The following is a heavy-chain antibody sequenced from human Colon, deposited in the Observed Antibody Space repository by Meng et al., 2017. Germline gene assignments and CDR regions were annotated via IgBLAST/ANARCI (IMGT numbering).Heavy chain of an antibody. CDR1: GGSVSSASHY. J-gene: IGHJ6*02. D-gene: IGHD6-13*01. V-gene: IGHV4-61*01. CDR3: AKTSSNWFTSYNGMDV. Sequence: SGTLSLTCTVSGGSVSSASHYWSWIRQSPGKGLEWIGHVYHSGDTNYNPSLKSRVTLSVDTSKNQFSLKLTSVTAADTAVYYCAKTSSNWFTSYNGMDVWGQGTTVTVSS. CDR2: VYHSGDT.